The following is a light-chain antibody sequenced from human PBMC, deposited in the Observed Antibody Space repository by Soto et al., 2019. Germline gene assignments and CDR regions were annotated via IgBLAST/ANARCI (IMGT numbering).Light chain of an antibody. J-gene: IGLJ1*01. CDR2: DVA. V-gene: IGLV2-14*03. CDR3: VSYTSSTTYV. CDR1: SSDVGGSNF. Sequence: QSALTQPASVSDSPGQSITISCTGTSSDVGGSNFVSWYQQHPGKPPKLIIYDVANRPSGVSNRFSGSKSSSTASLINSRLQTEDEADYYCVSYTSSTTYVFGTGTKLTVL.